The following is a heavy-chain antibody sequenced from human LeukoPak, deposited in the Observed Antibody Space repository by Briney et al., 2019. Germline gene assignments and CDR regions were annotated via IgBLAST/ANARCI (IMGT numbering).Heavy chain of an antibody. CDR2: ISYDGSNK. V-gene: IGHV3-30*04. CDR3: ARGFEADRRNSSSLSDY. CDR1: GFTFSSYA. Sequence: GGSLRLSCAASGFTFSSYAMHWVRQAPGKGLEWVAVISYDGSNKYYADSVKGRFTISRDNSKNTLYLQMNSLRAEDTAVYYCARGFEADRRNSSSLSDYWGQGTLVTVSS. J-gene: IGHJ4*02. D-gene: IGHD6-6*01.